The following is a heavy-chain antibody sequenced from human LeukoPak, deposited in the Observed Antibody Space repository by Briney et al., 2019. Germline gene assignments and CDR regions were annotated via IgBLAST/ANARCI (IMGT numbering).Heavy chain of an antibody. CDR1: GVTFSTYA. Sequence: PGGSLRLSCEASGVTFSTYAMNWVRQAPGKGLEWVSHISSGSATTFYADSVKGRFTISRDNTRNSLSLQMNDLRAEDTAVYYCARDRGSTTMIRGVNHYWGQGTLVTVSS. J-gene: IGHJ4*02. V-gene: IGHV3-48*04. CDR3: ARDRGSTTMIRGVNHY. D-gene: IGHD3-10*01. CDR2: ISSGSATT.